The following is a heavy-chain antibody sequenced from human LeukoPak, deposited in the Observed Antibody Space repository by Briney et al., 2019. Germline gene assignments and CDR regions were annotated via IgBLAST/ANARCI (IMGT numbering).Heavy chain of an antibody. Sequence: QPGGSLRLSCVASGFSFRSYAMHWVRQAPGRGLEWLAFISYDARDEYYADSVKGRFTISRDNSKNTLYLQMNSLRAADTAVYYCARVHYDFWSGYYSNWFDPWGQGTLVTVSS. V-gene: IGHV3-30*14. CDR2: ISYDARDE. CDR3: ARVHYDFWSGYYSNWFDP. CDR1: GFSFRSYA. D-gene: IGHD3-3*01. J-gene: IGHJ5*02.